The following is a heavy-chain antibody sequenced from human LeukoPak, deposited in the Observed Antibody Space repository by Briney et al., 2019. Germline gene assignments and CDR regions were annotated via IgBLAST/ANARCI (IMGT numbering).Heavy chain of an antibody. D-gene: IGHD3-3*01. CDR2: IKRDGSEK. V-gene: IGHV3-7*01. CDR3: ARDYNDFWSGPTIYYYYMDV. J-gene: IGHJ6*03. CDR1: GFTFSSYW. Sequence: GGSLRLSCAASGFTFSSYWMSWVRQAPGKGLEWVANIKRDGSEKYYVDSVEGRFTISRDNAKNSLYLQMNSLRAEDTAVYYCARDYNDFWSGPTIYYYYMDVWGRGTTVTVSS.